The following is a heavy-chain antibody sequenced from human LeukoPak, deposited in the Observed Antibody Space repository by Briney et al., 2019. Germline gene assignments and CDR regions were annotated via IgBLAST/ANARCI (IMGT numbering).Heavy chain of an antibody. CDR1: GGSISSSSYY. CDR3: ARDVGKEYYYDSANWFDP. V-gene: IGHV4-39*07. J-gene: IGHJ5*02. Sequence: SETLSLTCTVSGGSISSSSYYWGWIRQPPGKGLEWIGSIYYSGSTYYNPSLESRVTISVDTSKNQFSLKLSSVTAADTAVYYCARDVGKEYYYDSANWFDPWGQGTLVTVSS. CDR2: IYYSGST. D-gene: IGHD3-22*01.